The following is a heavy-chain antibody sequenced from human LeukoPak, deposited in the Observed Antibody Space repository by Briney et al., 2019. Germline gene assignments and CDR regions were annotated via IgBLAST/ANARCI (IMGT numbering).Heavy chain of an antibody. CDR2: ISSSSIYR. V-gene: IGHV3-48*03. CDR1: GFTFSSYE. J-gene: IGHJ6*02. Sequence: PGGSLRLSCAASGFTFSSYEMNWVRQAPGKGLEWVSSISSSSIYRYYEDSVKGRFTISRDNAKNSLYLQMNSLRAEDTAVYYCARDGTAAGLYYGMDVWGQGTTVTVSS. D-gene: IGHD6-13*01. CDR3: ARDGTAAGLYYGMDV.